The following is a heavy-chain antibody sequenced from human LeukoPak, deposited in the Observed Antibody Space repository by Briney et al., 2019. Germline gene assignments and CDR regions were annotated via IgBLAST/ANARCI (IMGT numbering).Heavy chain of an antibody. Sequence: ASETLSLTCTVSGGSISSSSYYWGWIRQPPGKGLEWIGSIYYSGSTYYNPSLKSRVTISVDTSKNQFPLKLSSVTAADTAVYYCARYYYGSGSYRWFDPWGQGTLVTVSS. V-gene: IGHV4-39*01. CDR1: GGSISSSSYY. CDR2: IYYSGST. D-gene: IGHD3-10*01. CDR3: ARYYYGSGSYRWFDP. J-gene: IGHJ5*02.